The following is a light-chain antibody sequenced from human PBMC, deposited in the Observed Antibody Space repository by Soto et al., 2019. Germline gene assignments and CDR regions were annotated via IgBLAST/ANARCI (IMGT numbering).Light chain of an antibody. Sequence: EIVLTQSPATLSVSPGGRATLSCRASQIVKSYLAWYQQRPGQPPRLLIYGASTRATGIPARFSGSGSGTEFSLTISSLQSEDFAVYYCQQYNTWPPRYTFGQGTKLEIK. CDR3: QQYNTWPPRYT. V-gene: IGKV3-15*01. CDR2: GAS. CDR1: QIVKSY. J-gene: IGKJ2*01.